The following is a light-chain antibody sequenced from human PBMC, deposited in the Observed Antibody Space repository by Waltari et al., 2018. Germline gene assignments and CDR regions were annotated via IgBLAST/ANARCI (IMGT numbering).Light chain of an antibody. CDR1: SLSSYY. J-gene: IGLJ2*01. V-gene: IGLV3-19*01. CDR3: NSRDSSGNHLV. Sequence: SSELTQDPAVSVALGQTVRITCQGDSLSSYYGSWYQQKPGQAPVLVIYGKNNRPSGIPDRFSGSSSGNTASLTITGAQAEDEADYYCNSRDSSGNHLVFGGGTKLTVL. CDR2: GKN.